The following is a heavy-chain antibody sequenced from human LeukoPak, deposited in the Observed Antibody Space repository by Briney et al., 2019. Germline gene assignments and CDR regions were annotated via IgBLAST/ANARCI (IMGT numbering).Heavy chain of an antibody. CDR1: GGSFGRDY. CDR2: INLSGSA. J-gene: IGHJ4*02. Sequence: PSETLSLTCTVYGGSFGRDYCSWIRQSPDKGLEWIGEINLSGSARYNPSLKSRVTISVDKTKNEFSLNMTSVTAADTAVYYCARQSRTGSSYWGQGGLVTVSP. CDR3: ARQSRTGSSY. D-gene: IGHD1-26*01. V-gene: IGHV4-34*01.